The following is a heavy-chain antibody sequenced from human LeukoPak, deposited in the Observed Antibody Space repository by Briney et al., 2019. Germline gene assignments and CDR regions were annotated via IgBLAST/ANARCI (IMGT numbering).Heavy chain of an antibody. Sequence: GGSLRLSCAASGFTFSSYAMSWVRQAPGEGLEWVSAISGSGGSTYYADSVEGRFTISRDNSKNTLYVQMNSLRGEDTAVYYCAKTRPRQSSGCTHDAFDIWGQDTMIPVSS. CDR3: AKTRPRQSSGCTHDAFDI. CDR2: ISGSGGST. D-gene: IGHD6-19*01. CDR1: GFTFSSYA. V-gene: IGHV3-23*01. J-gene: IGHJ3*02.